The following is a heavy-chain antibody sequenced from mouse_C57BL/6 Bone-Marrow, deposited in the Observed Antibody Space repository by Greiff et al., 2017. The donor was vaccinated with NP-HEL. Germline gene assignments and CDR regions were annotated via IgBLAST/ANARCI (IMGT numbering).Heavy chain of an antibody. J-gene: IGHJ4*01. CDR2: INPNNGGT. D-gene: IGHD2-4*01. V-gene: IGHV1-22*01. Sequence: EVKLMESGPELVKPGASVKMSCKASGYTFTDYNMHWVKQSHGKSLEWIGYINPNNGGTSYNQKFKGKATLTVNKSSSTAYMELRSLTSEDSAVYYCARENYYDYDGDYYAMDYWGQGTSVTVSS. CDR1: GYTFTDYN. CDR3: ARENYYDYDGDYYAMDY.